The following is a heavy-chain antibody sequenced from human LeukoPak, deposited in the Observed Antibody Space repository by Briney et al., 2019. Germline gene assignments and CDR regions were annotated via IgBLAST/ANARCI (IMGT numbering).Heavy chain of an antibody. CDR1: EFSFRSYA. V-gene: IGHV3-23*01. CDR3: AKDRAGGYCSGGSCSRIYYYYGMDV. D-gene: IGHD2-15*01. CDR2: FRGRGGRP. J-gene: IGHJ6*04. Sequence: GGSLILSCPAFEFSFRSYAMGRVGQRPGAGVGRCSAFRGRGGRPCYADSVKGRFTISRDNSKNTLYLQMNSLRAEDTAVYYCAKDRAGGYCSGGSCSRIYYYYGMDVWGKGTTVTVSS.